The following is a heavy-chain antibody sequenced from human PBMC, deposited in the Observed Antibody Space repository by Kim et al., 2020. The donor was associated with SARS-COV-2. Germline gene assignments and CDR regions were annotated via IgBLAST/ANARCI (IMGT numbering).Heavy chain of an antibody. CDR3: AREILPDPGYYYGMDV. V-gene: IGHV1-3*01. D-gene: IGHD3-10*01. J-gene: IGHJ6*02. CDR1: GYTFTSYA. Sequence: ASVKVSCKASGYTFTSYAMHWVRQAPGQRLEWMGWINAGNGNTKYSQKFQGRVTITRDTSASTAYMELSSLGSEDTAVYYCAREILPDPGYYYGMDVWGQGTTVTVSS. CDR2: INAGNGNT.